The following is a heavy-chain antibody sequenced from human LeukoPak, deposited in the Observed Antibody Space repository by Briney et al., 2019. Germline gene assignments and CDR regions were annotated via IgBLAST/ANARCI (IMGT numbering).Heavy chain of an antibody. CDR2: INPNGGST. J-gene: IGHJ4*02. D-gene: IGHD6-6*01. Sequence: ASVKVSCKGSGYTFISYQMHWVRQAPGQGVEWMGVINPNGGSTNHAQKFQGRVTMTRDTSTSTVYMELSSLRSEDTAVYYCARKGSSSCFDYWGQGTLVTVSS. CDR3: ARKGSSSCFDY. CDR1: GYTFISYQ. V-gene: IGHV1-46*01.